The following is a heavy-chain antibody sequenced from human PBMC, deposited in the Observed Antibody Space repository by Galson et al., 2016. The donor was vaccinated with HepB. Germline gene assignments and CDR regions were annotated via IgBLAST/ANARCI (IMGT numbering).Heavy chain of an antibody. D-gene: IGHD3-3*01. Sequence: SETLSLTCAVYGGSLIDYSWSWIRQSPEKGLEWIGEINHSGTTNYNPSLKSRVTLSIDTSKNQFSLRLTSVTAADSAVYYCARRGLISISGVVTRGWFDPWGQGTQVTVSS. J-gene: IGHJ5*02. V-gene: IGHV4-34*01. CDR2: INHSGTT. CDR1: GGSLIDYS. CDR3: ARRGLISISGVVTRGWFDP.